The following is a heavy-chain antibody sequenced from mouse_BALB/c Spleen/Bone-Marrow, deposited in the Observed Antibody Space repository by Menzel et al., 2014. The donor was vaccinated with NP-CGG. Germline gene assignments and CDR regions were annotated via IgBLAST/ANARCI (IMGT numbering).Heavy chain of an antibody. CDR3: ARRYANPYYAMDY. D-gene: IGHD2-10*02. J-gene: IGHJ4*01. Sequence: QVQLKESGAELVRPGVSVKISCKGSGYTFTDYAMHWVKQSHAKSLEWIGVISTYYGDARYNQNLKGKATMTVDRSSSTAYMELARLTSEDSAINYCARRYANPYYAMDYWGQGTSVIVSS. CDR2: ISTYYGDA. V-gene: IGHV1S137*01. CDR1: GYTFTDYA.